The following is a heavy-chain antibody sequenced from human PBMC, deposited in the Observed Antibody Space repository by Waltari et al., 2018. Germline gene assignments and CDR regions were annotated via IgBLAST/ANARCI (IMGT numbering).Heavy chain of an antibody. CDR1: GFRFSSYA. CDR2: ISASGGRT. J-gene: IGHJ4*02. Sequence: EVELLESGGGFVQPGGSLRVSGAASGFRFSSYAMTWVRQAPGKGLEWVSVISASGGRTDYADSVKGRYSVSRDNFKNILYVQMNSLRVEDTAVYYCARHTLDDYGGWDDYWGQGTLVTVSS. CDR3: ARHTLDDYGGWDDY. D-gene: IGHD4-17*01. V-gene: IGHV3-23*01.